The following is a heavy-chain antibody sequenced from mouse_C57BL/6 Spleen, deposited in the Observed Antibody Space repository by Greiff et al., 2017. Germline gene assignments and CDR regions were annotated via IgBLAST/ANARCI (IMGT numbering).Heavy chain of an antibody. CDR1: GYTFTDYE. CDR3: TRRGIYYYGRDY. J-gene: IGHJ2*01. D-gene: IGHD1-1*01. V-gene: IGHV1-15*01. Sequence: QVQLQQSGAELVRPGASVTLSCKASGYTFTDYEMHWVKQTPVHGLEWIGAIDPETGGTAYNQKFKGKAILTADKSSSTAYMELRSLTSEDSAVYYCTRRGIYYYGRDYWGQGTTRTVSS. CDR2: IDPETGGT.